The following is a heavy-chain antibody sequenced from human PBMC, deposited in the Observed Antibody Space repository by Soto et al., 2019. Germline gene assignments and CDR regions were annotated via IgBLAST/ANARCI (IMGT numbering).Heavy chain of an antibody. CDR3: ARDPRYSSSWYLRDYYYGMDV. Sequence: QVQLVESGGGVVQPGRSLRLSCAASGFTFSSYAMHWVRQAPGKGLEWVAVISYDGSNKYYADSVKGRFTISRDNSKNXLXLXXNSLRAEDTAVYYCARDPRYSSSWYLRDYYYGMDVWGQGTTVTVSS. V-gene: IGHV3-30-3*01. CDR2: ISYDGSNK. CDR1: GFTFSSYA. J-gene: IGHJ6*02. D-gene: IGHD6-13*01.